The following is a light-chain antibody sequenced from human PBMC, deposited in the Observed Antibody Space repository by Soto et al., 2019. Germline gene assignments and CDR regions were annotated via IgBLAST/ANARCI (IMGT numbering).Light chain of an antibody. J-gene: IGKJ1*01. V-gene: IGKV1-5*01. CDR2: DAS. CDR3: PKYTTYWT. CDR1: QSISRW. Sequence: DIQLTQSPSTLSASLGDRVTITCRASQSISRWLAWYQQKPGKAPKLLIYDASSLESGVPSRFTGSGYGTDFNLTISSLQSDDLAPYFCPKYTTYWTLAQGTKVDIK.